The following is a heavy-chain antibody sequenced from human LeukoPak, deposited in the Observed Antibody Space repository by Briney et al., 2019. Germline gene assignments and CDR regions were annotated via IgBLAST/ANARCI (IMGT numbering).Heavy chain of an antibody. Sequence: ASVKVSCKASGYTFTSYYMHWVRQAPGQGLEWMGIINPSGGSTSYAQKFQGRVTMTRNTSISTAYMELSSLRSEDTAMYYCARGLTVTTRLAGYWGQGTLVTVSS. CDR2: INPSGGST. CDR3: ARGLTVTTRLAGY. CDR1: GYTFTSYY. D-gene: IGHD4-17*01. J-gene: IGHJ4*02. V-gene: IGHV1-46*01.